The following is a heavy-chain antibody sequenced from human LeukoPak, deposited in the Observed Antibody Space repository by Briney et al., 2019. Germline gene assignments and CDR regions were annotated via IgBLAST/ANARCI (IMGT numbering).Heavy chain of an antibody. V-gene: IGHV1-18*01. J-gene: IGHJ6*02. CDR1: GYTFTSYG. D-gene: IGHD3-22*01. Sequence: ASVKVSCKASGYTFTSYGISWVRQAPGQGLEWMGWISAYNGNTNYAQKLQGSVTMTTDTSTSTAYMELRSLRSDDTAVYYCARGTLDSSGYYFDYYYGMDVWGQGTTVTVSS. CDR3: ARGTLDSSGYYFDYYYGMDV. CDR2: ISAYNGNT.